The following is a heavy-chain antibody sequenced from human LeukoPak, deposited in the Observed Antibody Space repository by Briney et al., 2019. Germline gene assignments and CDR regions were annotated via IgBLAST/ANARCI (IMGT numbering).Heavy chain of an antibody. CDR1: GGSISSYY. V-gene: IGHV4-59*01. Sequence: SETLSLTCTVSGGSISSYYWSWIRQPPGKGLEGIGYIYYSGSTNYNPSLKSRVTISVDTSKNQFSLKLSSVTAADTAVYYCASYSSGWYGVMDVWGQGTTVTVSS. CDR3: ASYSSGWYGVMDV. J-gene: IGHJ6*02. CDR2: IYYSGST. D-gene: IGHD6-19*01.